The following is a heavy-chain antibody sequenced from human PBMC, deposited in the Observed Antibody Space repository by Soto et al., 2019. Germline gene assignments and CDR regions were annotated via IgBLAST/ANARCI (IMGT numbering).Heavy chain of an antibody. D-gene: IGHD3-16*01. CDR3: ARSLGPSRHFFDH. V-gene: IGHV3-23*01. Sequence: EVQLLDSGGDLVQPEGFLRLSCAASGFTFDDYDMSWVRQAPGKGLEWVSTLSDTTYYADSVRGRFTISRDTSGSTLYLQMNSLGVDDTAVYYCARSLGPSRHFFDHWGQGTLVTVSS. CDR2: LSDTT. J-gene: IGHJ4*02. CDR1: GFTFDDYD.